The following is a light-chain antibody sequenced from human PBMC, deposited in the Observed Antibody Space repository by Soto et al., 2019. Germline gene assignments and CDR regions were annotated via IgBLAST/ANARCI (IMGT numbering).Light chain of an antibody. CDR2: LAS. J-gene: IGKJ2*01. CDR3: QQDNDWPPYT. Sequence: EIVMTQSPATLSVSPGERATLSCRASQSVSNNFAWYQQKPGQAPRLLVFLASTRATGIPARFSGSGSGTEFNLTISSLQAEDFAVYYCQQDNDWPPYTCGQGTKLEIK. V-gene: IGKV3-15*01. CDR1: QSVSNN.